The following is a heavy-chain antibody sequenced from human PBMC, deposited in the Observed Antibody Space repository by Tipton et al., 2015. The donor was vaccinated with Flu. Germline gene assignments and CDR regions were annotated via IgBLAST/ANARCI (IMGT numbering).Heavy chain of an antibody. CDR2: IYYSGST. Sequence: TLSLTCTVSGGSISSYYWSWIRQPPGKGLEWIGYIYYSGSTNYNPALKSRVTISVDTSKNQFSLKQSSVTAAATAVYYCARDADTSGYYPFDYWGQGTLVTVSS. J-gene: IGHJ4*02. V-gene: IGHV4-59*01. D-gene: IGHD3-22*01. CDR3: ARDADTSGYYPFDY. CDR1: GGSISSYY.